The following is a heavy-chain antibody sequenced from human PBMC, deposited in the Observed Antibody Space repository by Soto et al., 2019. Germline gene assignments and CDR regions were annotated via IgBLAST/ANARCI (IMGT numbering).Heavy chain of an antibody. Sequence: PSETLSLTCTVSGASISSAHWWNLVRQPPGKGLEWIGEIYHSGSTNYNPSLQSRVTVSIDKSKNQFSLSLSSVTAADTAIYYCARSIAARLNWFDPWGQGTLVTVSS. J-gene: IGHJ5*02. CDR1: GASISSAHW. CDR2: IYHSGST. D-gene: IGHD6-6*01. V-gene: IGHV4-4*02. CDR3: ARSIAARLNWFDP.